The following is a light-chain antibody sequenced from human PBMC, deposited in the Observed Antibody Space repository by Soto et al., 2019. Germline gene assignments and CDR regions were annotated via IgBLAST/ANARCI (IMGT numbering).Light chain of an antibody. CDR1: QSINTY. CDR2: AGS. J-gene: IGKJ1*01. CDR3: QQANSLPPT. V-gene: IGKV1-39*01. Sequence: LQITPYQSSLSSSVGDRVTITCRASQSINTYLNWYQQKPGKAPNLLIYAGSNLQSGVPSRFSGSGSGTDFTLTISSLQPEDFATYYCQQANSLPPTFGQGSNADI.